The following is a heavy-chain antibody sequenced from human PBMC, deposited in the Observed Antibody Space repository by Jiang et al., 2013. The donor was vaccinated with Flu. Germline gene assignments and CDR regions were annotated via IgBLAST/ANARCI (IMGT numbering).Heavy chain of an antibody. V-gene: IGHV4-39*01. CDR1: GGSISSSSYY. D-gene: IGHD3-22*01. Sequence: GPGLVKPSETLSLTCTVSGGSISSSSYYWGWIRQPPGKGLEWIGSIYYSGTTYYNPSLKSRVTLSVDTSKNQFSLKLSSVTAADTAVYYCARRYYYDNSAYYYYFDHWAREPWSPSPQ. J-gene: IGHJ4*02. CDR2: IYYSGTT. CDR3: ARRYYYDNSAYYYYFDH.